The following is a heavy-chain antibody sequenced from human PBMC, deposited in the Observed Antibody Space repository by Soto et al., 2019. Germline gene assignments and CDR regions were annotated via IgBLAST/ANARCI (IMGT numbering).Heavy chain of an antibody. CDR3: GSRRAAAELV. D-gene: IGHD6-13*01. CDR1: GYTFTNYG. CDR2: INPYNGNT. Sequence: QVQLVQSGAEVKKPGASVKVSCKASGYTFTNYGISWVRQAPGQGLEWMGWINPYNGNTNYAQKLQGRVTMTTDTSTSTAYMELRSRRSDDTAVYYCGSRRAAAELVWGQGALVTVSS. J-gene: IGHJ4*02. V-gene: IGHV1-18*01.